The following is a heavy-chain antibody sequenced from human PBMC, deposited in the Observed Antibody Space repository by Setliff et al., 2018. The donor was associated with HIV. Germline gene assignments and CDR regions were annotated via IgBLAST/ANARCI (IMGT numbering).Heavy chain of an antibody. V-gene: IGHV4-59*01. D-gene: IGHD3-10*01. CDR2: VYHTGTT. CDR1: GGSISNYY. J-gene: IGHJ4*02. CDR3: ARDQAFGERFFDY. Sequence: KTSETLSLTCTVSGGSISNYYWSWIRQPPGRGLEWIGYVYHTGTTNYNASFNSRLTISIDTSRSQFSLRLSSVTAADTAIYYCARDQAFGERFFDYWGQGIPVTVSS.